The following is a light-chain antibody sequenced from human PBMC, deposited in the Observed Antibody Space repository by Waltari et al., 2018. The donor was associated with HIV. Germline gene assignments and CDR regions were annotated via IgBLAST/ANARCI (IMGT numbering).Light chain of an antibody. CDR3: TTYTDRNSLL. CDR1: SPHFDLPNF. CDR2: GVN. Sequence: SALTQPASVSGSPGQSVTISCTGTSPHFDLPNFLSLYQQHPGKAPQLIIFGVNYRPSGISSRFSASKSGDTASLTISGLQSGDEADYYCTTYTDRNSLLIGSGTKLTVL. V-gene: IGLV2-14*01. J-gene: IGLJ2*01.